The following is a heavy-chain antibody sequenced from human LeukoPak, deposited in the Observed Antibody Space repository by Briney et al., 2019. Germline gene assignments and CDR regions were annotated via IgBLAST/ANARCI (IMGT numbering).Heavy chain of an antibody. J-gene: IGHJ4*02. CDR1: GFTFSSYG. CDR3: AKGKNTGSYLSHVDY. Sequence: GGSLRLSCAASGFTFSSYGMHWVRQAPGKGLEWVALISHDGSNKYYADSVKGRFTISRDNSKNSMYLQMNSLRTEDTALYYCAKGKNTGSYLSHVDYWGQGTLVTVSS. CDR2: ISHDGSNK. V-gene: IGHV3-30*18. D-gene: IGHD3-10*01.